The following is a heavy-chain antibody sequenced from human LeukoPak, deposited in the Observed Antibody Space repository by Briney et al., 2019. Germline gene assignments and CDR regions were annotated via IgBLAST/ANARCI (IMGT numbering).Heavy chain of an antibody. Sequence: GGSLRLSCAASGFNINNYGMTWVRQAPGKGLEWVSTISDSGRGTYFADSVQSRFTLSRDNSKNTLYLQMNTLRADDTAVYYCVKGRTIIGLALPRYYFDFWGQGTLVTVSS. V-gene: IGHV3-23*01. D-gene: IGHD3/OR15-3a*01. J-gene: IGHJ4*02. CDR1: GFNINNYG. CDR3: VKGRTIIGLALPRYYFDF. CDR2: ISDSGRGT.